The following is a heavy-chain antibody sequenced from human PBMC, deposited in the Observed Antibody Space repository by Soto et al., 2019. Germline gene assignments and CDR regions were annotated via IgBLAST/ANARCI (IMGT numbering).Heavy chain of an antibody. CDR2: ISGSGGST. Sequence: GGSLRLSCAASGFTFSSYAMSWVRQAPGKGLEWVSAISGSGGSTYYADSVKGRFTISRDNSKNTLYLQMNSLRAEDTAVYYCAKMGEPRYGRELVDVIVVVPAAMFYFDYWGQGTLVTVSS. V-gene: IGHV3-23*01. CDR1: GFTFSSYA. CDR3: AKMGEPRYGRELVDVIVVVPAAMFYFDY. D-gene: IGHD2-2*01. J-gene: IGHJ4*02.